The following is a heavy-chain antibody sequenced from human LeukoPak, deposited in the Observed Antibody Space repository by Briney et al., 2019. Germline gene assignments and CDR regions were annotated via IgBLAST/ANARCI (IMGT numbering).Heavy chain of an antibody. CDR2: TKQDGSEK. V-gene: IGHV3-7*04. D-gene: IGHD5-24*01. J-gene: IGHJ4*02. CDR3: ARVRVRWLQSGGYFDY. Sequence: SWVRQAPGKGLEWVANTKQDGSEKYYLDSVKGRFTISRDNAKNSLYLQMNSLRAEDTAVYYCARVRVRWLQSGGYFDYWGQGTLVTVSS.